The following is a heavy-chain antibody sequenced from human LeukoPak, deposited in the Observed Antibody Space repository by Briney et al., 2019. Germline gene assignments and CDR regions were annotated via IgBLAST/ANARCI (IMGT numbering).Heavy chain of an antibody. V-gene: IGHV3-30-3*01. Sequence: PGRSLRLSCAASGFTFSSYAMHWVRQAPGKGLEWVAVISYDGSNKYYADSVKGRFTISRDYSKNTLYLQMNSLRAEDTAVYYCARELLIPAVILDYWGQGTLVTVSS. D-gene: IGHD2-2*01. J-gene: IGHJ4*02. CDR2: ISYDGSNK. CDR3: ARELLIPAVILDY. CDR1: GFTFSSYA.